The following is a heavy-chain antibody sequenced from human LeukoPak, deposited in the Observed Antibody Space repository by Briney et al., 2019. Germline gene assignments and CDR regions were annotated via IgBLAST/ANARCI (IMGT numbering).Heavy chain of an antibody. D-gene: IGHD3-22*01. Sequence: SETLSLTCAVYGGSFSGYYWSWIRQHPGKGLEWIGEINHSGSTNYNPSLKSRVTISVDTSKNRFSLKLSSVTAADTAVYYCARGRSDYLRYYFDHWGQGTLVTVSS. CDR1: GGSFSGYY. V-gene: IGHV4-34*01. J-gene: IGHJ4*02. CDR3: ARGRSDYLRYYFDH. CDR2: INHSGST.